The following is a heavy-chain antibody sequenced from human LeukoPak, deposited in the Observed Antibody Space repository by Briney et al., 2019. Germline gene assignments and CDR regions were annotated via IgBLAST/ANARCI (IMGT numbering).Heavy chain of an antibody. CDR3: ARSRGYSGYDST. Sequence: GGSLRLSCAASGFTFSSYSMNWVRQAPGKGLEWVSSISSSSSYIYYADSVKGRFTVSRDNAKNSLYLQMNSLRAEDTAVYYCARSRGYSGYDSTWGQGTLVTVSS. J-gene: IGHJ5*02. CDR1: GFTFSSYS. V-gene: IGHV3-21*04. CDR2: ISSSSSYI. D-gene: IGHD5-12*01.